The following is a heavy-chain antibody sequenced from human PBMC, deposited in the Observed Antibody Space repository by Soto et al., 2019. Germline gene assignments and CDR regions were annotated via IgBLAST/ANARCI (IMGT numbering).Heavy chain of an antibody. Sequence: SETLSLTCTVSGGSISGDYWSWIRQPPGKGPEWIGYIHYSGSTHYNSSLKSRATISIDTTKNQFSLKLSPVTAADTTVYYCARHSTNKSWYYGWFDPWGHGTLVTVSS. J-gene: IGHJ5*02. CDR3: ARHSTNKSWYYGWFDP. V-gene: IGHV4-59*08. CDR2: IHYSGST. CDR1: GGSISGDY. D-gene: IGHD6-13*01.